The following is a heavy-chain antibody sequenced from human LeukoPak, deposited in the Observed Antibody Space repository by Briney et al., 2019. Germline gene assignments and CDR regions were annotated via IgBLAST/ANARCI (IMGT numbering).Heavy chain of an antibody. CDR2: TNPDGSST. CDR1: GFTFSSYW. CDR3: ARTIKRSGDAFDI. J-gene: IGHJ3*02. Sequence: GGSLRLSCAASGFTFSSYWIHWVRQAPGKGLLWVSRTNPDGSSTTYADSVRGRFTISRDNAKNSLYLQMNSLRDDDTAVYYCARTIKRSGDAFDIWGQGTMVTVSS. V-gene: IGHV3-74*01.